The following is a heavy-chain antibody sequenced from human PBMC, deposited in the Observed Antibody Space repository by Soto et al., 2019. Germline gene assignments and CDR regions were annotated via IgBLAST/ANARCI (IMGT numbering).Heavy chain of an antibody. J-gene: IGHJ3*02. CDR2: IYYSGST. V-gene: IGHV4-59*01. Sequence: QVQLQESGPGLVKPSETLSLTCTVSDDSISGYYWSWIRQPPGKGLEWVGCIYYSGSTSYNPSLKSRLTISMDTSKNQFSLKLRSVTAADTAVYYCARIKSITVTVMGPFDIWGQGTMVTVST. D-gene: IGHD2-21*02. CDR3: ARIKSITVTVMGPFDI. CDR1: DDSISGYY.